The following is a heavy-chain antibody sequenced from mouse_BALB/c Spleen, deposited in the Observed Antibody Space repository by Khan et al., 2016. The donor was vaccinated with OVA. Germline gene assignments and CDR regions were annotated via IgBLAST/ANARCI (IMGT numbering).Heavy chain of an antibody. D-gene: IGHD1-2*01. CDR2: ISYSGST. Sequence: EVKLLESGPGLVKPSQSLSLTCTVTGYSITSGYGWNWIRQFPGNKLEWMGYISYSGSTNYNPSLKSRISITRDTSKNQFFLKLNSVTTEDTATYYCARTARIKYWGQGTTLTVSS. J-gene: IGHJ2*01. CDR1: GYSITSGYG. CDR3: ARTARIKY. V-gene: IGHV3-2*02.